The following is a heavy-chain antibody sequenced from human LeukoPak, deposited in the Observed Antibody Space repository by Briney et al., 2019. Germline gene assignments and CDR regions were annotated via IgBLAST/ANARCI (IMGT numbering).Heavy chain of an antibody. V-gene: IGHV1-46*01. CDR2: INPSGGST. CDR3: ARATTTKYYDFWSGYYGPLYYFDY. Sequence: ASVKVSCKASGYTFTSYYMHWVRQAPGQGLEWMGIINPSGGSTSYAQKFQGRVTMTRDVSTSTVYMELSSLRSEDTAVYYCARATTTKYYDFWSGYYGPLYYFDYWGQGTLVTVSS. CDR1: GYTFTSYY. J-gene: IGHJ4*02. D-gene: IGHD3-3*01.